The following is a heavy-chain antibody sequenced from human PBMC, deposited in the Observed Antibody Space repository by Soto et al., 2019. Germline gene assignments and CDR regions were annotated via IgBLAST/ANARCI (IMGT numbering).Heavy chain of an antibody. CDR3: AKGRPGVAAAPDS. V-gene: IGHV3-23*01. D-gene: IGHD2-21*01. Sequence: GGSLRLSCAASGFTFSDYAMAWVRQAPGKGLEWVSSASGSGSGTYYADSVKGRFTISRDNSKNTLFLHMTNLRAGDTALYFCAKGRPGVAAAPDSWGQGTLVTVSS. CDR2: ASGSGSGT. CDR1: GFTFSDYA. J-gene: IGHJ4*02.